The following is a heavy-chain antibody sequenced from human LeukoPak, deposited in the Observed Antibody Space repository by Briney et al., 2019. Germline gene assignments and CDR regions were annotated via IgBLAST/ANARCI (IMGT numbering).Heavy chain of an antibody. CDR3: ARARSSTTWAHYYYYGMDV. J-gene: IGHJ6*02. CDR1: GFTFSSYS. V-gene: IGHV3-21*01. Sequence: GGSLRLSCAASGFTFSSYSMNWVRQAPGKGLEWVSSISSSSSYIYYADSVKGRFTISRDNAKNSPYLQMNSLRAEDTAVYYCARARSSTTWAHYYYYGMDVWGQGTTVTVSS. D-gene: IGHD2-2*01. CDR2: ISSSSSYI.